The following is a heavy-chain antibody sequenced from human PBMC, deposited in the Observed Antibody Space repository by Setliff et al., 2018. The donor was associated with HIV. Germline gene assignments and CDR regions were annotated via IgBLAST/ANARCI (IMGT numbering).Heavy chain of an antibody. Sequence: SLTCSVSGGSIEFSSYYWGWIRQPPGKGLEWIGSVYYSGSTHYNPPLKSRATISVDTSKNQFSLRLNSVTAADTAVYYCARGATLLPGYSDRWEYFYMDVWGKGTTVTVSS. J-gene: IGHJ6*03. V-gene: IGHV4-39*07. CDR3: ARGATLLPGYSDRWEYFYMDV. CDR1: GGSIEFSSYY. CDR2: VYYSGST. D-gene: IGHD5-12*01.